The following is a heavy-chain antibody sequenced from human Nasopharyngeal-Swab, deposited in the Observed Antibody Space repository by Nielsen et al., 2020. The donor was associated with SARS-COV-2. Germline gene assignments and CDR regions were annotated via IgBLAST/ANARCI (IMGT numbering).Heavy chain of an antibody. CDR3: ARGPSYCSGGSCYDYGYFDY. CDR2: IRSSVSTT. Sequence: GGSLRLSCAASGFTFSDYYMSWIRQAPGKGLEWVSYIRSSVSTTYYADSVKGRFTISRDNAKNSLFLQMNNLRAEDTAVYYCARGPSYCSGGSCYDYGYFDYWGQGTLVTVSS. V-gene: IGHV3-11*04. D-gene: IGHD2-15*01. CDR1: GFTFSDYY. J-gene: IGHJ4*02.